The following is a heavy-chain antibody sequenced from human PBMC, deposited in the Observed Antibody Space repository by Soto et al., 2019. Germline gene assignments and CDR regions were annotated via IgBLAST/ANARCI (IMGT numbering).Heavy chain of an antibody. J-gene: IGHJ5*02. Sequence: SETLSLTCAVYGGSFSGYYWSWIRQPPGKGLEWIGEINHSGSTNYNPSLKGRVTISVDTSKNQFSLKLSSVTAADTAVYYCARNKGYCSSTSCYNRNWFDPWGQGTLVTVS. CDR3: ARNKGYCSSTSCYNRNWFDP. D-gene: IGHD2-2*02. CDR2: INHSGST. V-gene: IGHV4-34*01. CDR1: GGSFSGYY.